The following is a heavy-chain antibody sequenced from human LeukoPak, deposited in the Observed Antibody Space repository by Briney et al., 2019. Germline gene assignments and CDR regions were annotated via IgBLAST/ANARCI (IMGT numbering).Heavy chain of an antibody. D-gene: IGHD5-12*01. V-gene: IGHV1-18*04. J-gene: IGHJ4*02. CDR3: ARDDALVPTGSFDF. CDR1: GYTFTSYF. Sequence: GASVKVSCKASGYTFTSYFMHWVRQAPGQGLEWMGWISAYNGNTNYAQKLQGRVTVTTVTSTSTAYMELTSLRSDDTAVYYCARDDALVPTGSFDFWGQGTLVTVSS. CDR2: ISAYNGNT.